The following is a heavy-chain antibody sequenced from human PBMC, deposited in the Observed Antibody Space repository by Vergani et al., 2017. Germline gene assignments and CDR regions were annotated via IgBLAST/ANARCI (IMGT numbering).Heavy chain of an antibody. Sequence: EVQLVESGGGVVRPGGSLRLSFAASGFTFDDYGMSWVRQAPGKGLEWVSGINWNGGSTGYADSVKGRFTISRDNSKNTLYLQMNSLRAEDTAVYYCAKDRAFSIVVVTAPLLDYWGQGTLVTFSS. CDR1: GFTFDDYG. J-gene: IGHJ4*02. V-gene: IGHV3-20*03. CDR3: AKDRAFSIVVVTAPLLDY. CDR2: INWNGGST. D-gene: IGHD2-21*02.